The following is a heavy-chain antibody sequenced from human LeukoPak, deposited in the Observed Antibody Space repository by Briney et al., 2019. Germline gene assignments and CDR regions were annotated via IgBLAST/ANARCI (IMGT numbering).Heavy chain of an antibody. CDR1: GGSVSSNSAA. D-gene: IGHD7-27*01. Sequence: SQTLSLTCAISGGSVSSNSAAWNWIRQSPSRGLEWLGRTYYRSKWYSDYAVSVKSRVTINADTSKNQYSLQLNSVTPKDTAVYYCARNWAMDVWGQGTTVTVSS. CDR3: ARNWAMDV. CDR2: TYYRSKWYS. J-gene: IGHJ6*02. V-gene: IGHV6-1*01.